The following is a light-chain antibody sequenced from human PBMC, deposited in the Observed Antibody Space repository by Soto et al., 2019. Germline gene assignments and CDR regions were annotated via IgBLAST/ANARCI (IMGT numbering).Light chain of an antibody. CDR3: SSYTTSNTRQIV. CDR2: DVT. Sequence: QSALTQPASVSGSPGQSITISCTGTSSDVVGYNYVSWYQHHPGKAPKLIIYDVTHRPSGVSNPFSGSKSGNTASLTISGLQPEDEADYYCSSYTTSNTRQIVFGTGTKVTVL. CDR1: SSDVVGYNY. V-gene: IGLV2-14*03. J-gene: IGLJ1*01.